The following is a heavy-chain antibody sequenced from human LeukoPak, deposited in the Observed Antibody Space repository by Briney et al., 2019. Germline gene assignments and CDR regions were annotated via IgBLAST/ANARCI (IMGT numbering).Heavy chain of an antibody. D-gene: IGHD5-18*01. CDR1: GGSISSYY. Sequence: SETLSLTCTVSGGSISSYYWSWIRQPPGKGLEWIGYIYYSGSTNYNPSLKSRVTISVDTSKNQFSLKLSSVTAADTAVYYCARARARGYSYGFGIYYFDYWGQGTLVTVSS. CDR3: ARARARGYSYGFGIYYFDY. CDR2: IYYSGST. V-gene: IGHV4-59*12. J-gene: IGHJ4*02.